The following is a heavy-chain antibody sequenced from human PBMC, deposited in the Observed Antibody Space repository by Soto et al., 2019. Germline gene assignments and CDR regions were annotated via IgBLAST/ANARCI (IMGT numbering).Heavy chain of an antibody. CDR2: MNPKSANT. V-gene: IGHV1-8*01. J-gene: IGHJ4*02. D-gene: IGHD4-4*01. Sequence: QVQLVQSGAEVKKPGASVKVSCKASRYTFISYDINWVRQATGQGLEWMGWMNPKSANTGYAQNFQGRVTMTRNTSISTAYMELRSLRSEDTDVYYCARSPSWETTVTPYYFDYWGQGTLVTVSS. CDR1: RYTFISYD. CDR3: ARSPSWETTVTPYYFDY.